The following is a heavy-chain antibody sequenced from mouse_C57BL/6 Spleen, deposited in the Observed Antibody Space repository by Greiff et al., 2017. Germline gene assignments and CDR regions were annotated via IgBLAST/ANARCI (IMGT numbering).Heavy chain of an antibody. CDR3: ARGDYYGSSYVVDY. J-gene: IGHJ2*01. D-gene: IGHD1-1*01. CDR2: IYPGDGGP. Sequence: VQLQQSGPELVKPGASVKISCKASGYAFSSSWLNWVKQRPGKGLAWIGRIYPGDGGPTYNGKFTGKATLTADKSSSTAYMQLSSLTSEDSAVYFGARGDYYGSSYVVDYWGQGTTLTVSS. CDR1: GYAFSSSW. V-gene: IGHV1-82*01.